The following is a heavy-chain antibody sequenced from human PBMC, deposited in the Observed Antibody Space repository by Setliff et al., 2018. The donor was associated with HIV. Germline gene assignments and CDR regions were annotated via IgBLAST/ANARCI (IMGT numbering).Heavy chain of an antibody. Sequence: SETLSLTCTVSAYSIRNGYYWGWIRQSPGKGLEWIGTLYYDGSTYYNPSLKSRVTMSVDTSKNQFSLNLNSVTAADTAVYYCARETIRSGHPSEAGFDFWGQGALVTVSS. D-gene: IGHD6-19*01. V-gene: IGHV4-38-2*02. CDR1: AYSIRNGYY. CDR3: ARETIRSGHPSEAGFDF. CDR2: LYYDGST. J-gene: IGHJ4*02.